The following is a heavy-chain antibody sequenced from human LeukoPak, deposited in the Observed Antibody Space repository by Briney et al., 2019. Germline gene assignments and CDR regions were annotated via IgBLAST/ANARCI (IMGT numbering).Heavy chain of an antibody. CDR3: ARGQDGYSSYYFDY. CDR1: GGTFSSYA. CDR2: IIPIFGTA. D-gene: IGHD6-13*01. V-gene: IGHV1-69*13. Sequence: SVKVSCKASGGTFSSYAISWVRQAPGQGLEWMGGIIPIFGTANYAQKFQGRVTNTADESTSTAYMELSSLRSEDTAVYYCARGQDGYSSYYFDYWGQGTLVTVSS. J-gene: IGHJ4*02.